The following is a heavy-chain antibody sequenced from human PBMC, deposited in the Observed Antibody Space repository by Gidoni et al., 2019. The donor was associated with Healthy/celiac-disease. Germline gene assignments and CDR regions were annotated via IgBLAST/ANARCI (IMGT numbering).Heavy chain of an antibody. V-gene: IGHV3-64D*06. J-gene: IGHJ4*02. CDR2: SSSNGGSK. CDR3: VGYCSSTSCYVDFDY. CDR1: GFTFSSYA. D-gene: IGHD2-2*01. Sequence: EVQLVASGGGLVQPVGSLRLSCSASGFTFSSYAMHWVRQAPGKGLEYVSASSSNGGSKYYADSVKGRFTISRDNSKNTMYLKMSRLRAEETAVYYCVGYCSSTSCYVDFDYWGQGTLVTVSS.